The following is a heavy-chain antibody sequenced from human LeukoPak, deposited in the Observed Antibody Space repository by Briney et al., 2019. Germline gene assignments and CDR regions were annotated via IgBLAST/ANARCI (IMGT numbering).Heavy chain of an antibody. Sequence: PSETLSLTCTVSGGSISSYYWSWIRQPAGKGLEWIGEINQNRGSLNYNPSLKSRVTMSVDTSKNQFSLKVTSVTAADTAVYYCARELSTSSTAFDMWGQGTVVTVSS. J-gene: IGHJ3*02. CDR1: GGSISSYY. CDR3: ARELSTSSTAFDM. D-gene: IGHD6-6*01. V-gene: IGHV4-4*07. CDR2: INQNRGSL.